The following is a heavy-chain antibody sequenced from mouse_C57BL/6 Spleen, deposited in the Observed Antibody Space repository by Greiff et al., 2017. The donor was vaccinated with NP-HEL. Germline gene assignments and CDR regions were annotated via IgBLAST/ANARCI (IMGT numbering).Heavy chain of an antibody. Sequence: VQLQQSGPGLVQPSQSLSITCTVSGFSLTSYGVHWVRQSPGKGLEWLGVIWRGGSTDYNAAFMSRLSITKDNSKSQVFFKMNSLQADDTAIYYCAKGEGAGYYAMDYWGQGTSVTVSS. CDR2: IWRGGST. CDR3: AKGEGAGYYAMDY. CDR1: GFSLTSYG. V-gene: IGHV2-5*01. J-gene: IGHJ4*01.